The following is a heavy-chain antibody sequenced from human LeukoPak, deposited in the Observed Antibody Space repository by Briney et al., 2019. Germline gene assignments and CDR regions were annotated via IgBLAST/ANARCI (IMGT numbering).Heavy chain of an antibody. D-gene: IGHD6-19*01. Sequence: SETLSLTCTVSGGSISSYYWSWIRQPPGKGLEWIGYIYYSGSTNYNPSLKSRVTISVDTSKNQFSLKLSSVTAADTAVYYCARFPGIAVAGIGKYYFDYWGQGTLVTVSS. J-gene: IGHJ4*02. V-gene: IGHV4-59*08. CDR3: ARFPGIAVAGIGKYYFDY. CDR2: IYYSGST. CDR1: GGSISSYY.